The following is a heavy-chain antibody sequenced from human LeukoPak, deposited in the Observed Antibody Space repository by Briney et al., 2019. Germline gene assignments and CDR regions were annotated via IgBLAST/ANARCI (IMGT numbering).Heavy chain of an antibody. Sequence: GGCLRLSCAASGFTFSAYWMRWVSQAPGEGLGWVSRAKYDGSTTAYADSVKGRFTNSKDNTRNILYLEMNSLRVEDTAVYYYARDLNWLLFDYWGQGALVTVSS. J-gene: IGHJ4*02. CDR1: GFTFSAYW. D-gene: IGHD3/OR15-3a*01. CDR2: AKYDGSTT. V-gene: IGHV3-74*01. CDR3: ARDLNWLLFDY.